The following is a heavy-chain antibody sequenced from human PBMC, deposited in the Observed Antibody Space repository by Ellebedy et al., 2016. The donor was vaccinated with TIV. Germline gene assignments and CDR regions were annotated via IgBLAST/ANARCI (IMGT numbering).Heavy chain of an antibody. V-gene: IGHV3-23*01. J-gene: IGHJ4*02. D-gene: IGHD3-10*01. CDR1: GFSFSNYA. Sequence: GESLKISCAASGFSFSNYAMSWVRQAPGKGLEWVSVIRGSGTSTYYADSVRGRFTISRDNSKNTLFLRMNSLRAEDTAVYSCANNKYYYGSGTYYIARGQRYYLDYWGQGTLVTVSS. CDR2: IRGSGTST. CDR3: ANNKYYYGSGTYYIARGQRYYLDY.